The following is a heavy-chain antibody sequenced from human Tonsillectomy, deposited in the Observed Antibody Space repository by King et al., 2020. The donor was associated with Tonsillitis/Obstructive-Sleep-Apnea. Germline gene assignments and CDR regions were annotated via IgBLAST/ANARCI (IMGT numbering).Heavy chain of an antibody. J-gene: IGHJ4*02. D-gene: IGHD3-10*01. V-gene: IGHV5-51*03. Sequence: QLVQSGAEVKKPGESLRISCEGSGYTFTNYWIGWVRQMPGKGLEWMGIIYPGDSDTRYGPSFQGQVTISADKSISTAYLQWSSLKASDTAMYYCARSRGAIRDYFDYWGQGTLVTVSS. CDR2: IYPGDSDT. CDR1: GYTFTNYW. CDR3: ARSRGAIRDYFDY.